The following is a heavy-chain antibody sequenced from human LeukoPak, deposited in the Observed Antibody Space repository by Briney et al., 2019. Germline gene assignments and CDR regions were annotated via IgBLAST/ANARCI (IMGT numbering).Heavy chain of an antibody. CDR3: AKLKVFGSGSWDY. J-gene: IGHJ4*02. CDR2: FSGSSDTT. V-gene: IGHV3-23*01. Sequence: GGSLRLSCAASGFTFSSYAMTWVRQAPGKGLEWVSAFSGSSDTTYYADSVKGRFTISRDNSKNTLYLQMNSLRVEDTATYYCAKLKVFGSGSWDYWGQGSLVTVSS. CDR1: GFTFSSYA. D-gene: IGHD3-10*01.